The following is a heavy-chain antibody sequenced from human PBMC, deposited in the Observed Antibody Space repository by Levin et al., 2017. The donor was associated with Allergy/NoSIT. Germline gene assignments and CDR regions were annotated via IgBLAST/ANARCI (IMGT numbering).Heavy chain of an antibody. Sequence: SVKVSCKASGGTFSSYAISWVRQAPGQGLEWMGGIIPIFGTANYAQKFQGRVTITADESTSTAYMELSSLRSEDTAVYYCAKGKHVREQQLVPWWYYYGMDGWGQGTTVTVSS. CDR1: GGTFSSYA. V-gene: IGHV1-69*13. CDR2: IIPIFGTA. D-gene: IGHD6-13*01. CDR3: AKGKHVREQQLVPWWYYYGMDG. J-gene: IGHJ6*02.